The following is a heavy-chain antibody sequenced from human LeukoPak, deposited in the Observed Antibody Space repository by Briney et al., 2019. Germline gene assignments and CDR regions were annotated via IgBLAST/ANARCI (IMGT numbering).Heavy chain of an antibody. Sequence: PGGSLRLSCAASGFTFSSYWMSWVRQAPGKGMEWVANIKQDGSEKYYGDSVEGRFTIFRDNGKNSLYLQMNCLRGEVTAVYYCASAGVCSSTSCYQIWGQGTMVTVSS. CDR2: IKQDGSEK. V-gene: IGHV3-7*01. J-gene: IGHJ3*02. D-gene: IGHD2-2*01. CDR3: ASAGVCSSTSCYQI. CDR1: GFTFSSYW.